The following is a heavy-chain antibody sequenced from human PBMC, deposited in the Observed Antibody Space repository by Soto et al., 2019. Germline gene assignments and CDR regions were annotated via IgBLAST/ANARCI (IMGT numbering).Heavy chain of an antibody. Sequence: EVQLVESGGGLVKPGGSLRLSCAASGFTFSNAWMTWVRQTPGKGLEWVGCIKSKTDGGTTDYAAPVKGRFTISRDDSENTLYLQMNSLKTEDTAVYYCTTEGTYDTSTTPFDYWGQGTLVTVSS. CDR1: GFTFSNAW. CDR2: IKSKTDGGTT. CDR3: TTEGTYDTSTTPFDY. V-gene: IGHV3-15*01. D-gene: IGHD3-9*01. J-gene: IGHJ4*02.